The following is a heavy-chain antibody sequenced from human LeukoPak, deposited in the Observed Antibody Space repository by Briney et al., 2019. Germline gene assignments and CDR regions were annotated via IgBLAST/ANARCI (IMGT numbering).Heavy chain of an antibody. J-gene: IGHJ4*02. V-gene: IGHV3-23*01. CDR2: ISGSGGST. CDR1: GFTFSSYA. D-gene: IGHD3-10*01. Sequence: GGSLRLSCAASGFTFSSYAMSWVRQAPGKGLEWVSAISGSGGSTYYADSVKGRFTISRDNSKNTLYLQINSLRAEDTAVYYCARDPLYGSGSYGFGRWGQGTLVTVSS. CDR3: ARDPLYGSGSYGFGR.